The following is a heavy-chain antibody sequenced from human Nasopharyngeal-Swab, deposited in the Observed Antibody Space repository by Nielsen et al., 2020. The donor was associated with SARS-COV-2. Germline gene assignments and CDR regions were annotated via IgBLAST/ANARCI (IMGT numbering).Heavy chain of an antibody. CDR2: IDTDGSTT. Sequence: GGSLRLSCAASGFTFSRYWMHWVRQVPGKGLVWVSRIDTDGSTTDHADSVKGRFTISRDNAKNTLYLQMNNLRVEDTALYYCARDVAGADSAWGQGTLVTVSS. J-gene: IGHJ5*02. V-gene: IGHV3-74*01. D-gene: IGHD2-21*01. CDR1: GFTFSRYW. CDR3: ARDVAGADSA.